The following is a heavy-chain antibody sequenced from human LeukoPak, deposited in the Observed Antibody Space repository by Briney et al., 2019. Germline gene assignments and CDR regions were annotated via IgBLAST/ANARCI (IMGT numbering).Heavy chain of an antibody. CDR2: ISSSSSYI. V-gene: IGHV3-21*01. CDR3: ARDDHVEMATILDY. CDR1: GFTFSSYS. Sequence: GGSLRLSCAASGFTFSSYSKNWVRQAPGKGLEWVSSISSSSSYIYYADSVKGRFTISRDNAKNSLYLQMNSLRAEDTAVYYCARDDHVEMATILDYWGQGTLVTVSS. J-gene: IGHJ4*02. D-gene: IGHD5-24*01.